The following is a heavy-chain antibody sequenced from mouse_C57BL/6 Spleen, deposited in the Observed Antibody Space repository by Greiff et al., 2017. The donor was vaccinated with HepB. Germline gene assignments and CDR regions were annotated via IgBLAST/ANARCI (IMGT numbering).Heavy chain of an antibody. J-gene: IGHJ4*01. D-gene: IGHD1-1*02. Sequence: QVQLKESGPELVKPGASVKISCKASGYAFSSSWMNWVKQRPGKGLEWIGRIYPGDGDTNYNGKFKGKATLTADKSSSTAYMQLSSLTSEDSAVYFCARGGGPYAMDYWGQGTSVTVSS. CDR1: GYAFSSSW. CDR3: ARGGGPYAMDY. CDR2: IYPGDGDT. V-gene: IGHV1-82*01.